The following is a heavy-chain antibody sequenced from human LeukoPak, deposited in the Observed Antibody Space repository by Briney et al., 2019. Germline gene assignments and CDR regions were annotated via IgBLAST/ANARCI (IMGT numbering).Heavy chain of an antibody. CDR3: ARTVLRYFDWLLPTSFDY. V-gene: IGHV1-18*01. J-gene: IGHJ4*02. CDR1: GYTFTSYG. CDR2: ISAYNGNT. D-gene: IGHD3-9*01. Sequence: ASVKVSCKASGYTFTSYGISWVRRAPGQGLEWMGWISAYNGNTNYAQKLQGRVTMTTDTSTSTAYMELRSLRSDDTAVYYCARTVLRYFDWLLPTSFDYWGQGTLVTVSS.